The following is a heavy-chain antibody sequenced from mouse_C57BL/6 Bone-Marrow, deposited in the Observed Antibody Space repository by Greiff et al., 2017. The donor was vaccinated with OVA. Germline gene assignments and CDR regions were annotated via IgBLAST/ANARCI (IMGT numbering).Heavy chain of an antibody. V-gene: IGHV1-61*01. D-gene: IGHD3-2*02. J-gene: IGHJ2*01. CDR3: ARSSSGYYLDY. CDR2: IYPSDSET. Sequence: QVQLKQPGAELVRPGSSVKLSCKASGYTFTSYWMDWVKQRPGQGLEWIGNIYPSDSETHYNQKFKDKATLTVDKSSSTAYMQLSSLTSEDSAVYYCARSSSGYYLDYWGQGTTLTVSS. CDR1: GYTFTSYW.